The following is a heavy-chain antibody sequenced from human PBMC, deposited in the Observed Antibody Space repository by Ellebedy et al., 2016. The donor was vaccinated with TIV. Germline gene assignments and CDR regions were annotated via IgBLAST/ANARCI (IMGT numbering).Heavy chain of an antibody. CDR2: ISDDGTSE. Sequence: GESLKISCAASGFTFSTYWMSWVRQAPGKGLEWVAVISDDGTSEHYGDSVKGRFTISRDNSKNTLYMQMNSLRVEDTAVYYCAVSRWAAAGLYYFDFWGQGTLVTVSS. D-gene: IGHD6-13*01. CDR3: AVSRWAAAGLYYFDF. CDR1: GFTFSTYW. V-gene: IGHV3-30*03. J-gene: IGHJ4*02.